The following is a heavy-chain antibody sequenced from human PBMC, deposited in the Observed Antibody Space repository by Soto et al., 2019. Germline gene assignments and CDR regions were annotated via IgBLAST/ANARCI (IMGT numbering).Heavy chain of an antibody. D-gene: IGHD1-26*01. V-gene: IGHV3-23*01. CDR3: AKAPMVGARGVPVH. CDR1: EFTFSTDA. CDR2: VSGSGADT. J-gene: IGHJ4*02. Sequence: QPGGSLRLSCAASEFTFSTDAMNWVRQAPGKGLEWVSAVSGSGADTFYADSLQGRFTISRDNSKNTLYLQMKSLRADDTAIYYCAKAPMVGARGVPVHGGEGTLFPAPQ.